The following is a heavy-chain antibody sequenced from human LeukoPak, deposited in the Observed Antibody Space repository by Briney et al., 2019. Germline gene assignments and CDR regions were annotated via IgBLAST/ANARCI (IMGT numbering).Heavy chain of an antibody. CDR2: VDPEDGET. CDR3: ATDLVRVGATPNNY. V-gene: IGHV1-69-2*01. D-gene: IGHD1-26*01. J-gene: IGHJ4*02. Sequence: ASVKVSCKVSGYTFTDHYMHWVQQAPGKGLEWMGLVDPEDGETIYAEKFQGRVTITADTSTDTAYMELGSLRSEDAAVYYCATDLVRVGATPNNYWGQGTLVTVSS. CDR1: GYTFTDHY.